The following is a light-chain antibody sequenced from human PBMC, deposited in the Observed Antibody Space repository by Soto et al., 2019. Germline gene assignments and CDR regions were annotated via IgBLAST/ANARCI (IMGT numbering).Light chain of an antibody. Sequence: DIKITQSPSSLSASEGDRVIITCRASQPISTYLNWFQQKPGKAPKILIYAASTLQSGVPSRFSGSGAGTDCTLTISSLQHEDVATDYCRKYNSAPRTFGQGTKVDIK. V-gene: IGKV1-27*01. CDR2: AAS. CDR1: QPISTY. CDR3: RKYNSAPRT. J-gene: IGKJ1*01.